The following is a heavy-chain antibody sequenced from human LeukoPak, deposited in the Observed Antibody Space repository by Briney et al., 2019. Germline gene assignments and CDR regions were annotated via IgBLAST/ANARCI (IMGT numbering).Heavy chain of an antibody. Sequence: SETVSLTCTVSGGSISSSSYYWRWIRQPPGKGLEWIGSIYYSGSTYYNPSLKSRVTISVDTSKNQFSLKLSSVTAADTAVYYCARSGPDTTMVDYWGQGTLVTVSS. D-gene: IGHD4-23*01. CDR1: GGSISSSSYY. CDR2: IYYSGST. V-gene: IGHV4-39*07. CDR3: ARSGPDTTMVDY. J-gene: IGHJ4*02.